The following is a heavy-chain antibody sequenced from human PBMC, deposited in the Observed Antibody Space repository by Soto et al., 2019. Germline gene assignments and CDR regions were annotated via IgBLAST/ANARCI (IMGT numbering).Heavy chain of an antibody. CDR2: ISYDGSNK. V-gene: IGHV3-30*03. CDR3: ASSRGYYDSSGYTPFDY. D-gene: IGHD3-22*01. CDR1: GFTFSNYG. J-gene: IGHJ4*02. Sequence: QVQLVESGGGVVQPGRSLRLSCAASGFTFSNYGRHWVRQAPGKGLEWVAVISYDGSNKYYADSVKGRFTISRDNSKNTLYLQMNSLRAEDTAVYYCASSRGYYDSSGYTPFDYWGQGTLVTVSS.